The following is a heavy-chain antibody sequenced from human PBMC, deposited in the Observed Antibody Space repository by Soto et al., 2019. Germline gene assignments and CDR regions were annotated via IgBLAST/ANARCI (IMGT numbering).Heavy chain of an antibody. CDR2: IDPSDSQT. CDR3: ARQIYDSDAGPNFQYYFDS. J-gene: IGHJ4*02. Sequence: GESLKISCKGSGYSFAGYWITWVRQKPGKGLEWMGRIDPSDSQTYYSPSFRGHVTISVTKSITTVFLQWSSLRASDTAMYYCARQIYDSDAGPNFQYYFDSWGQGTPVTVS. CDR1: GYSFAGYW. V-gene: IGHV5-10-1*01. D-gene: IGHD5-12*01.